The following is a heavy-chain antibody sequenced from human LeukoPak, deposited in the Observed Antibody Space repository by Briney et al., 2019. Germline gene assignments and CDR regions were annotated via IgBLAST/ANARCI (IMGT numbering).Heavy chain of an antibody. CDR2: INPNSGGT. Sequence: ASVKVSCKASGYTFTGYYMHWVRQAPGQGLEWMGWINPNSGGTNYAQKFQGRVTMTRDTSISTAYMELSSLRSEDTAVYYCARGIDSSGWYETNWGQGTLVTVSS. CDR1: GYTFTGYY. CDR3: ARGIDSSGWYETN. J-gene: IGHJ4*02. D-gene: IGHD6-19*01. V-gene: IGHV1-2*02.